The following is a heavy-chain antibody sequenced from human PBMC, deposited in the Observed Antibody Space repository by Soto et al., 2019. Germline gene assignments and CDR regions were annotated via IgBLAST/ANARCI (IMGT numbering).Heavy chain of an antibody. J-gene: IGHJ6*02. V-gene: IGHV1-2*04. CDR1: GYIFTGYY. D-gene: IGHD1-1*01. CDR2: INPNSGGT. CDR3: ARDGNNYYYYGMDV. Sequence: ASVKVSCKASGYIFTGYYMHWVRQAPGQGLEWMGWINPNSGGTNYAQKFQGWVTMTRDTSISTAYMELSRLRSDDTAVYYCARDGNNYYYYGMDVWGQGTTVTVSS.